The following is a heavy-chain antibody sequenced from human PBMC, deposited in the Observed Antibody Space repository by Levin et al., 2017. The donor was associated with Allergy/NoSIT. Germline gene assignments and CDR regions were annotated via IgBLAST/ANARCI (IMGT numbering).Heavy chain of an antibody. CDR2: INHSGST. Sequence: SQTLSLPCSVYGGSFRGYYWSWIRQPPGKGLEWIGEINHSGSTNYNPSLKSRVTISVDTSKNQFSLKLSSLTAADTAVYYCARLRAYYDILTGYRWHFDYWGQGTLVTVSS. J-gene: IGHJ4*02. D-gene: IGHD3-9*01. CDR3: ARLRAYYDILTGYRWHFDY. CDR1: GGSFRGYY. V-gene: IGHV4-34*01.